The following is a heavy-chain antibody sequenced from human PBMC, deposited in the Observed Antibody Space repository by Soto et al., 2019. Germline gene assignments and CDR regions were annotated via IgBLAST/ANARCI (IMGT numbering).Heavy chain of an antibody. CDR2: ISDYNGNT. D-gene: IGHD6-13*01. V-gene: IGHV1-18*01. Sequence: QVQLVQSGAEVKKPGASVKVSCKASGYTFTSYVISWVRQAPGQGLEWLGRISDYNGNTNYAQKLQGRVTMTTDTATSTAYMELRRLRSDDTAVYYFASYREQLVLYGMDVWGQGSTVTVSS. CDR1: GYTFTSYV. CDR3: ASYREQLVLYGMDV. J-gene: IGHJ6*02.